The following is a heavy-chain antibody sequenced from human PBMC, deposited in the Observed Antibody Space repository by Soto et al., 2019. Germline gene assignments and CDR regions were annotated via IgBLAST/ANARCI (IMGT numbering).Heavy chain of an antibody. V-gene: IGHV3-48*02. CDR1: GFTFSSYN. D-gene: IGHD3-9*01. CDR2: ISSSSSTI. Sequence: EVQLVESGGGLVQPGGSLRLSCAASGFTFSSYNMNWVRQAPGKGLEWVSYISSSSSTIYYADSVKGRFTISRDNAKNSLYLQMNSLRDEDTAVYYCARENYDILTGYPLGMDVWGQGTTVTVSS. J-gene: IGHJ6*02. CDR3: ARENYDILTGYPLGMDV.